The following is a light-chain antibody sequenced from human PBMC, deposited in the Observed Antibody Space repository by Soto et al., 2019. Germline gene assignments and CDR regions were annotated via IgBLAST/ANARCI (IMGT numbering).Light chain of an antibody. Sequence: EIVMTQSPATVSLSPGERATLSCRASPGVSNTLAWYQQRPGQAPRLLIYGASIRAPGIPDRFSGSGSGTDFTLTISRLEPEDFAVYYCQQYGTSLGTFGQGTKVDI. J-gene: IGKJ1*01. CDR2: GAS. CDR3: QQYGTSLGT. V-gene: IGKV3-20*01. CDR1: PGVSNT.